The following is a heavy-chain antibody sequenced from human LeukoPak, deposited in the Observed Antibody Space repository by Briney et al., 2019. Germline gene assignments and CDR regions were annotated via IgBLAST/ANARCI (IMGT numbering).Heavy chain of an antibody. CDR2: INPNSGGT. D-gene: IGHD3-3*01. V-gene: IGHV1-2*02. CDR3: ARDSIFGVVIIPWGMDV. J-gene: IGHJ6*02. CDR1: GYTFTDYY. Sequence: GASVKVSCKASGYTFTDYYMHWVRQAPGQGLEWMGWINPNSGGTNYAQKFQGRVTMTRDTSISTAYMEVSRLRSDDTAVYYCARDSIFGVVIIPWGMDVWGQGTTVTVSS.